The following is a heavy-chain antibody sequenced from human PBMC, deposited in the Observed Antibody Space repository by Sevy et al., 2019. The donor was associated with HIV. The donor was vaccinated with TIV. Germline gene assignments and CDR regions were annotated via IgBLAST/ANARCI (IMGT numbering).Heavy chain of an antibody. CDR3: ARDYSPYCGGDCYVFDY. Sequence: GGSLRLSCAASVFTFSSYAMHWVRQAPGKGLEWVAVISYDGSNKYYADSVKGRFTISRDNSKNTLYLQMNSLRAEDTAVYYCARDYSPYCGGDCYVFDYWGQGTLVTVSS. V-gene: IGHV3-30-3*01. J-gene: IGHJ4*02. CDR2: ISYDGSNK. D-gene: IGHD2-21*02. CDR1: VFTFSSYA.